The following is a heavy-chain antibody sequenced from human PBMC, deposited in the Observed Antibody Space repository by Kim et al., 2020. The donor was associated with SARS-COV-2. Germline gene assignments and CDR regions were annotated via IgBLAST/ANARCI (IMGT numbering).Heavy chain of an antibody. D-gene: IGHD2-21*01. V-gene: IGHV4-61*02. CDR1: GGSISSGSYY. CDR3: ARDHHIRYGPDYYYYYGMDV. Sequence: SETLSLTCTVSGGSISSGSYYWSWIRQPAGKGLEWIGRIYTSGSTNYNPSLKSRVTISVDTSKNQFSLKLSSVTAADTAVYYCARDHHIRYGPDYYYYYGMDVWGQGTTVTVSS. CDR2: IYTSGST. J-gene: IGHJ6*02.